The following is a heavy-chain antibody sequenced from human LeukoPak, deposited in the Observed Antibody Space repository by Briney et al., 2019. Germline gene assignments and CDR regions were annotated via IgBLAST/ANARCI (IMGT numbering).Heavy chain of an antibody. CDR2: ISAYNGNT. CDR3: ARRYCSGGSCYFPTDAFXI. V-gene: IGHV1-18*01. CDR1: GYTFTSYG. Sequence: ASVKVSCKASGYTFTSYGISWVRQAPGQGLEWMGWISAYNGNTNYAQKLQGRVTMTTDTSTSTAYMELRSLRSDDTAVYYCARRYCSGGSCYFPTDAFXIWGQGTMVTV. D-gene: IGHD2-15*01. J-gene: IGHJ3*02.